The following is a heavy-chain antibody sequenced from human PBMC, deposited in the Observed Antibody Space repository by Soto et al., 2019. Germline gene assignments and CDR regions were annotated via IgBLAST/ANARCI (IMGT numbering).Heavy chain of an antibody. J-gene: IGHJ4*02. CDR2: IFPSGNT. Sequence: QVQLQESGPGLVKPSQTLSLTCTVSGASISSHFWTWIRQPAGKGLEWIGRIFPSGNTNYNPSLKSRVTMSLDTSKNQFSLKLTSVTAADTAVYYCARDRAVTFGGAIVSDYWGQGTLVTVSS. V-gene: IGHV4-4*07. CDR3: ARDRAVTFGGAIVSDY. D-gene: IGHD3-16*02. CDR1: GASISSHF.